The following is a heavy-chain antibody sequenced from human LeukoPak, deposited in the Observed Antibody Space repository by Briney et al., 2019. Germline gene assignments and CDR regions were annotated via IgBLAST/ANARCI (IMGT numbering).Heavy chain of an antibody. D-gene: IGHD6-19*01. CDR3: ARRPGSGWFFDY. J-gene: IGHJ4*02. V-gene: IGHV4-39*01. CDR1: GGSISSSDYY. CDR2: IHYDGTT. Sequence: SETLSLTCTVSGGSISSSDYYWDWIRQPPGKALEWIGTIHYDGTTYYNPSLKSRVTISVDTSNNQFSLKVTSVTAADTAVFYCARRPGSGWFFDYWGQGTLATVSS.